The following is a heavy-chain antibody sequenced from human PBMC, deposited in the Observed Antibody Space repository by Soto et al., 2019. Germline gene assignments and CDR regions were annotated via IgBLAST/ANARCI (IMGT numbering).Heavy chain of an antibody. V-gene: IGHV3-30*18. D-gene: IGHD6-13*01. CDR2: ISYDGSNK. Sequence: GGSLRLSCAASGVTFSSYGMHWVRQAPGKGLEWVAVISYDGSNKYYADSVKGRFTISRDNSKNTLYLQMNSLRAEDTAVYYCAKDAIAAAYYYGMDVWGQGTTVTVSS. CDR1: GVTFSSYG. J-gene: IGHJ6*02. CDR3: AKDAIAAAYYYGMDV.